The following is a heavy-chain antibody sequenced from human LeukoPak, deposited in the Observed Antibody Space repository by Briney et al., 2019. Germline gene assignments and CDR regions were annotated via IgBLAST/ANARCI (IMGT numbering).Heavy chain of an antibody. CDR1: GFTFGDYL. Sequence: GGSLRLSCTASGFTFGDYLMSWFRQAPGKGLEWIGFISGGTTEYAASVKGRFTISRDDSTSIAYLQMNSLTTDDTAVYYCSRGSGWWSVYWGQGTLVTVSS. J-gene: IGHJ4*02. D-gene: IGHD6-19*01. CDR3: SRGSGWWSVY. CDR2: ISGGTT. V-gene: IGHV3-49*03.